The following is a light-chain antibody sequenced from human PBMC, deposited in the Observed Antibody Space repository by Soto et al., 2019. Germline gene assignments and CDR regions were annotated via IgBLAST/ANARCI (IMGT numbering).Light chain of an antibody. V-gene: IGLV1-40*01. Sequence: QSVLTQPPSVSAAPGQRVTISCTGSSSNIGAGYDVQWYQQLPGTAPKLLIYGDTNRPSGVPDRFSGSTSGTSASLAITGLQAEDESDYYCQSYDSSLSGSVFGGGTKLTVL. CDR1: SSNIGAGYD. CDR3: QSYDSSLSGSV. CDR2: GDT. J-gene: IGLJ3*02.